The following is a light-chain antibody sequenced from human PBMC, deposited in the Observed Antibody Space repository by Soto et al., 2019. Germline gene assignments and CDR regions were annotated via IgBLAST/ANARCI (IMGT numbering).Light chain of an antibody. Sequence: IQFTQSPSSLSASLGDRVTINCLARQGISSYLAWYQQKPGKAPKFLIYAASTLQSGVPSRFTGSGSGTDFTLTITSLQPEDFATYYCLQVNSFPLSFGGGTKVDIK. CDR2: AAS. J-gene: IGKJ4*01. CDR1: QGISSY. CDR3: LQVNSFPLS. V-gene: IGKV1-9*01.